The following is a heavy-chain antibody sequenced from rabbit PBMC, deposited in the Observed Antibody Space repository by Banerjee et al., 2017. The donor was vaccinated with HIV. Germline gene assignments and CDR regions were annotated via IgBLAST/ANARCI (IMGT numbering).Heavy chain of an antibody. CDR3: ARDLTGVIGWNFGL. CDR1: GFSFSSTYY. CDR2: IDAGSSGKT. J-gene: IGHJ3*01. V-gene: IGHV1S45*01. D-gene: IGHD1-1*01. Sequence: QEQLEESGGDLVKPEGSLTLTCTASGFSFSSTYYMCWVRQAPGKGLEWIACIDAGSSGKTYYASWAKGRFTISKTSSTTVTLQMTSLTAADTATYFCARDLTGVIGWNFGLWGQGTLVTVS.